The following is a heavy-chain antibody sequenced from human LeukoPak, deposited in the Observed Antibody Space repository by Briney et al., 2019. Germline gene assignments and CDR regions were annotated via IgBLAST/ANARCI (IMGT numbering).Heavy chain of an antibody. J-gene: IGHJ5*02. D-gene: IGHD3-3*01. Sequence: PSGALSLTCAVSGGSISSSNWWSWVRQPPGKGLEWIREIYHSGSTNYNPSLKSRVTISVDKSKNQFSLKLSSVTAADTAVYYCARAYYDFWSGYTHPHWFDPWGQGTLVTVSS. CDR3: ARAYYDFWSGYTHPHWFDP. V-gene: IGHV4-4*02. CDR2: IYHSGST. CDR1: GGSISSSNW.